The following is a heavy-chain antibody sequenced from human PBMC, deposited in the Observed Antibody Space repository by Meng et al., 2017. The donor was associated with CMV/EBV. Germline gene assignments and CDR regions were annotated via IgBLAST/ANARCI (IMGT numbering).Heavy chain of an antibody. J-gene: IGHJ4*02. CDR3: TVRIAVAGTIDY. CDR1: GFTFSGSA. Sequence: GASLKISCAASGFTFSGSAMHWVRQASGKGLEWVGRIRSKANSYATAYAASVKGRFTISRDDSKNTAYLQMNSLKTEDTAVYYCTVRIAVAGTIDYWGQGTLVTVSS. CDR2: IRSKANSYAT. D-gene: IGHD6-19*01. V-gene: IGHV3-73*01.